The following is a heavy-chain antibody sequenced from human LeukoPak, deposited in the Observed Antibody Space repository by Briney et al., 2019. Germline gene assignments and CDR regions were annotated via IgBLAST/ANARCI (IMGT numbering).Heavy chain of an antibody. CDR1: GFTFSSYE. CDR3: ARLNSDDTLFDY. J-gene: IGHJ4*02. CDR2: ISSSGDNI. D-gene: IGHD4-23*01. Sequence: PGGSLRLSCATSGFTFSSYEMNWVRQAPGKGLEWLSYISSSGDNIYYADSVKGRFTISRDNSKNTLYLQMNSLRAEDTAVYYCARLNSDDTLFDYWGQGTQVTVSS. V-gene: IGHV3-48*03.